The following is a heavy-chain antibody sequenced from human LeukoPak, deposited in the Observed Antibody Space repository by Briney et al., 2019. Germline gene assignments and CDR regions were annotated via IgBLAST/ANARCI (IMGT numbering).Heavy chain of an antibody. J-gene: IGHJ6*02. CDR1: GFTFSSYA. Sequence: PGGSLRLSCAASGFTFSSYAMHWVRQAPGKGLEWVAVISYDGSNKYYADSVKGRFTISRDNSKNTLYLQMNSLRAEDTAVYYCACGMSDDYYYGMDVWGQGTTVTVSS. D-gene: IGHD1-26*01. CDR2: ISYDGSNK. V-gene: IGHV3-30-3*01. CDR3: ACGMSDDYYYGMDV.